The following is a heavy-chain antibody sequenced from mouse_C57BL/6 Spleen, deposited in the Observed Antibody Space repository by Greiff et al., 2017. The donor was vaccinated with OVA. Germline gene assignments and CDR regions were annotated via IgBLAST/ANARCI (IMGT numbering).Heavy chain of an antibody. D-gene: IGHD2-4*01. CDR3: ARTKIYDYDVDY. J-gene: IGHJ2*01. V-gene: IGHV1-26*01. CDR2: INPNNGGT. Sequence: EVQLQQSGPELVKPGASVKISCKASGYTFTDYYMNWVKQSHGKSLEWIGDINPNNGGTSYNQKFKGKATLTVDKSSSTAYMELRSLTSEDSAVYYCARTKIYDYDVDYWGQGTTLTVSS. CDR1: GYTFTDYY.